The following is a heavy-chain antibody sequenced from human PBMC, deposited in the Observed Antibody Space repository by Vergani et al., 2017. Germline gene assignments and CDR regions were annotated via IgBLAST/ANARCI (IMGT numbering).Heavy chain of an antibody. CDR3: VRVPVSRRGSGNYGINNYHGMDV. CDR1: GFISSSYW. Sequence: EGQLVESGGDWVQRGGSLRLSCAASGFISSSYWMSWVRQAPGKGLEWVANVNQDGSEKYYVDSVRGRFTISRDNAKNSIYLQMNSLRAEDTAVYFCVRVPVSRRGSGNYGINNYHGMDVWGQGTTVIVSS. J-gene: IGHJ6*02. V-gene: IGHV3-7*01. CDR2: VNQDGSEK. D-gene: IGHD3-10*01.